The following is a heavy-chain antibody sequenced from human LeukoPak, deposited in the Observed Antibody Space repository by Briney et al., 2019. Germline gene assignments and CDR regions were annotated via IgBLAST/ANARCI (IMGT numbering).Heavy chain of an antibody. CDR1: GLTLSTYS. CDR3: AKRDGYYDSSGYYHFDY. CDR2: ISSGSGYI. D-gene: IGHD3-22*01. V-gene: IGHV3-21*04. J-gene: IGHJ4*02. Sequence: GGSLRLSCAASGLTLSTYSLNWVRQAPGKGLEWVSSISSGSGYIYYADSVKGRFTISRDNAKNSLYLQMNSLRAEDTAVYYCAKRDGYYDSSGYYHFDYWGQGTLVTVSS.